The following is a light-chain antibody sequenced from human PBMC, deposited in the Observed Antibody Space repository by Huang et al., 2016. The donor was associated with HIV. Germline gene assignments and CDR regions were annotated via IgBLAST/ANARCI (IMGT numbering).Light chain of an antibody. J-gene: IGKJ1*01. Sequence: EIVMTQSPATLSLSPGERATLSCRTGQTVSTSLAWYRQKPGQAPRLLIYGASTRATGGPARCSGSGSGTEFTLTISSLQSEDFAVYYCQQYDNWPQTFGQGTKVEIK. CDR3: QQYDNWPQT. CDR1: QTVSTS. CDR2: GAS. V-gene: IGKV3-15*01.